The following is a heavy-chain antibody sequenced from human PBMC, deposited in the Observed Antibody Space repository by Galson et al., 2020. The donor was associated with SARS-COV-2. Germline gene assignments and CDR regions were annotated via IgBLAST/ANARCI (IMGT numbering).Heavy chain of an antibody. CDR2: IKQDGSEK. D-gene: IGHD3-3*01. Sequence: GGSLRLSCAASGFTFSSYWMSWVRQAPGKGLEWVANIKQDGSEKYYVDSVKGRFTISRDNAKNSLYLQMNSLRAEDTAVYYCARDLDTIFGVASPIFDYWGQGTLVTVSS. CDR1: GFTFSSYW. V-gene: IGHV3-7*03. CDR3: ARDLDTIFGVASPIFDY. J-gene: IGHJ4*02.